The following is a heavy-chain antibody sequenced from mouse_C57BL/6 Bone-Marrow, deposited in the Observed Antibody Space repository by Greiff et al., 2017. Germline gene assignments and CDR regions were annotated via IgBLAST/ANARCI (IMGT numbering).Heavy chain of an antibody. V-gene: IGHV5-6*02. CDR1: GFTFSSYG. Sequence: EVKVVESGGDLVKPGGSLKLSCAASGFTFSSYGMSWVRQTPDKRLEWVATISSGGSYTYYPDRVKGRFTISRDNAKNTLYLQMSSLKSEDTAMYYCASRRDDGYWAPFAYWGQGTLVTVSA. J-gene: IGHJ3*01. CDR2: ISSGGSYT. CDR3: ASRRDDGYWAPFAY. D-gene: IGHD2-3*01.